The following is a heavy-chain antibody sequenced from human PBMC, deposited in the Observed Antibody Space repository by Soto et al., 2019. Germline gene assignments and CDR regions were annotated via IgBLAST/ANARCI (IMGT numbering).Heavy chain of an antibody. V-gene: IGHV4-30-2*01. CDR2: IYHSGST. Sequence: SETLSLTCAVSGGSISSGGYSCSWIRQPPGKGLEWIGYIYHSGSTYYNPSLKSRVTISVDRSKNQFSLKLSSVTAADTAVYYCAREITFGGVIANNWFDPWGKGTLVTVSS. D-gene: IGHD3-16*02. CDR3: AREITFGGVIANNWFDP. J-gene: IGHJ5*02. CDR1: GGSISSGGYS.